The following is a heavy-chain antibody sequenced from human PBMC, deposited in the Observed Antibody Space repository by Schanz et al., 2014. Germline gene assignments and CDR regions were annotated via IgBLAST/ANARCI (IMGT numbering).Heavy chain of an antibody. Sequence: QVQLRESGPRLVKPSETLSLNCTVSGDSMKSHYWTWIRQPAGQGLEWVGRIFTGGSSDYNRSFKSRIPMSIDPSKKYLSLNLNSVTAADTAFYFCARVSRGGVFDFWGPGILVTVSS. V-gene: IGHV4-4*07. J-gene: IGHJ4*02. CDR2: IFTGGSS. CDR3: ARVSRGGVFDF. CDR1: GDSMKSHY. D-gene: IGHD3-3*01.